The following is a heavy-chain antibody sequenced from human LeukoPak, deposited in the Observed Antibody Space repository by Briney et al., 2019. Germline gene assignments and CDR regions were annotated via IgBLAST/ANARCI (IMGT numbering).Heavy chain of an antibody. V-gene: IGHV3-7*01. D-gene: IGHD1-26*01. CDR3: ARDKIVGASLFDY. Sequence: GGSLRLSCAASGFIFSNYGMYWVRQAPGKGLEWVANIKQDGSEKYYVEAVKGRFTISRDNAKNSLYLQMNSLIAEDTALYYCARDKIVGASLFDYWGQGALVTVSS. CDR2: IKQDGSEK. CDR1: GFIFSNYG. J-gene: IGHJ4*02.